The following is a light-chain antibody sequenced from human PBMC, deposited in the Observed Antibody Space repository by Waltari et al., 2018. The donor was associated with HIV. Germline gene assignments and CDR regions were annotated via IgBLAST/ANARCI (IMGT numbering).Light chain of an antibody. CDR1: SSDVGGSAY. V-gene: IGLV2-14*03. CDR3: SSYTSSSALDVV. J-gene: IGLJ2*01. Sequence: QSALTQPASVSGSPGQSITISCTGTSSDVGGSAYLSCYQQHPGKAPKLMIFDVSNRPSGVSNRFSGSKSGNTASLTISGLQAEDEADYYCSSYTSSSALDVVFGGGTKLTVL. CDR2: DVS.